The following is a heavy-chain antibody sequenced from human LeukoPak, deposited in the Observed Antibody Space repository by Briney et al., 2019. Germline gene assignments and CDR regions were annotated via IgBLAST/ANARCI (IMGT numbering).Heavy chain of an antibody. V-gene: IGHV3-23*01. J-gene: IGHJ4*02. CDR2: ISGSGGST. D-gene: IGHD3-22*01. Sequence: GGSLRLSCAASGFTFSSYAMSWVRQAPGKGLEWVSAISGSGGSTYYADSVKGRFTISRDNSKNTLYLQMNSLRAEDTAVYYCARDVLRYYDSSGTVDYWGQGTLVTVSS. CDR1: GFTFSSYA. CDR3: ARDVLRYYDSSGTVDY.